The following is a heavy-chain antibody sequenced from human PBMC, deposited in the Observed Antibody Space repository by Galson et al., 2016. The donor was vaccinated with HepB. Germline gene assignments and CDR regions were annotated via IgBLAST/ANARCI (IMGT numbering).Heavy chain of an antibody. CDR3: AKGAASGTGGYFDL. V-gene: IGHV3-9*01. CDR2: ISWNGGSV. D-gene: IGHD6-13*01. CDR1: GFTFDDYA. J-gene: IGHJ2*01. Sequence: SLRLSCAASGFTFDDYAMHWVRQAPGKGLEWVSGISWNGGSVDYADSVKGRFTISRDNAKNSLFLQMNSLRAEDTALYYCAKGAASGTGGYFDLWGRGTLVTVSP.